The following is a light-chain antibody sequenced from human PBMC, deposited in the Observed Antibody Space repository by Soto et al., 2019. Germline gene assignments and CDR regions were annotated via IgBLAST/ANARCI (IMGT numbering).Light chain of an antibody. Sequence: QSVLTQPPSVSGAPGQRVTISCTGSSSNIGAGYDVHWYQQLPGTAPKLLIYRNNNRPSGVPDRFSGSKSGTSASLAITGLQAEDEADYYCQSYDSSLSGFVVFGGGTKLTV. CDR1: SSNIGAGYD. V-gene: IGLV1-40*01. J-gene: IGLJ2*01. CDR2: RNN. CDR3: QSYDSSLSGFVV.